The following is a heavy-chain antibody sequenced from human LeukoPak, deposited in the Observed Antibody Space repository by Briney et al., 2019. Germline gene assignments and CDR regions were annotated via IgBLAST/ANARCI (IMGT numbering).Heavy chain of an antibody. J-gene: IGHJ4*02. Sequence: GGSLRLSCAASGFTFSSYWMNWDRQAPGKGLVWVSRIASDGSSTTYADSVKGRFSISRDNAKNTLYLQMNSLRVEDTAVYYCARGRPHGNDYWGQGTLVTVSP. CDR1: GFTFSSYW. D-gene: IGHD4-23*01. CDR2: IASDGSST. CDR3: ARGRPHGNDY. V-gene: IGHV3-74*01.